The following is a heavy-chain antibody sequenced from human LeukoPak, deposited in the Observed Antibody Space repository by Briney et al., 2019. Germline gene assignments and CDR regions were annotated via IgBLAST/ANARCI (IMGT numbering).Heavy chain of an antibody. CDR2: IYYTGST. V-gene: IGHV4-59*01. Sequence: SETLSLTCTVSGGSISSYYWSWIRQPPGKGLEWIGYIYYTGSTNYNPSLKSRVTISVDASKNQFSLKLNSMTAADTALYYCARGLSWGPYYFDYWGQGTLVTVSS. CDR1: GGSISSYY. J-gene: IGHJ4*02. CDR3: ARGLSWGPYYFDY. D-gene: IGHD2-2*01.